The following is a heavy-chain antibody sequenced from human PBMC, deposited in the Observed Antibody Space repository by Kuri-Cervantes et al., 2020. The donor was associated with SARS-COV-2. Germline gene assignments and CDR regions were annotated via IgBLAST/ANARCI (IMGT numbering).Heavy chain of an antibody. V-gene: IGHV4-61*08. CDR3: ARLGKNCTNGICNTYHYYYMDV. CDR2: IYYSGST. CDR1: GGSISSGGYS. D-gene: IGHD2-8*01. Sequence: GSLRLSCVVSGGSISSGGYSWRWIRQPPGKGLEWIGYIYYSGSTNYNPPLKSRVTVSVDTSKNQFFLKLSSVTAADTAVYYCARLGKNCTNGICNTYHYYYMDVWGKGTTVTVSS. J-gene: IGHJ6*03.